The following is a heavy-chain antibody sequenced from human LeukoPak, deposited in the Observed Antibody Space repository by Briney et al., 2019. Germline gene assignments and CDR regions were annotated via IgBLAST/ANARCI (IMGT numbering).Heavy chain of an antibody. J-gene: IGHJ4*02. V-gene: IGHV4-34*01. CDR2: INHSGST. D-gene: IGHD6-19*01. CDR1: GGSFSGYY. Sequence: PSETLSLTCAVYGGSFSGYYWSWIRQPPGKGLEWIGEINHSGSTNYNPSLKSRVTISVDTSKNQFSLKLSSVTAADTAVYYCARAGEIAVAYYFDYWGQGTLVTVSS. CDR3: ARAGEIAVAYYFDY.